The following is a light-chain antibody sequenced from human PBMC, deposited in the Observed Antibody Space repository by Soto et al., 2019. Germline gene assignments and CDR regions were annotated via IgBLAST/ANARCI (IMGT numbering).Light chain of an antibody. CDR3: CSYVGATTYV. CDR1: SSTVGGFNV. CDR2: EGI. J-gene: IGLJ1*01. V-gene: IGLV2-23*01. Sequence: QSVLTQPASVSGSPGQSITISCTGTSSTVGGFNVVSWYRQHPGKAPKVIIYEGIKRPSGISNRFYGSNSGSTASLTISGLQAEDEADYYCCSYVGATTYVLGTGTKVTVL.